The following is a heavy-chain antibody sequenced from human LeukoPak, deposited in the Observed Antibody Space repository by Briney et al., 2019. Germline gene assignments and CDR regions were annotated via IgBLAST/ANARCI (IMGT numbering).Heavy chain of an antibody. CDR3: ARGLAAAGGPYDY. Sequence: GGSLRLSCAASGFTFSSYAMHWVRQAPGKGLEWVAVISYDGSNKYYADSVKGRSTISRDNSKNTLYLQMNSLRAEDTAVYYCARGLAAAGGPYDYWGQGTLVTVSS. D-gene: IGHD6-13*01. CDR2: ISYDGSNK. J-gene: IGHJ4*02. CDR1: GFTFSSYA. V-gene: IGHV3-30-3*01.